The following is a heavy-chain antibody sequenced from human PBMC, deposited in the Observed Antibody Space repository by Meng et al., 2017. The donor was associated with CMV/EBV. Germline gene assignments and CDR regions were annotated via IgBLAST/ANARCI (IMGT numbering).Heavy chain of an antibody. CDR2: ISSSSSTI. CDR1: GFTFSSYS. V-gene: IGHV3-48*04. CDR3: ASNSALYCSGGSCDSENYFDF. D-gene: IGHD2-15*01. Sequence: GESLKISCAASGFTFSSYSMNWVRQAPGKGLEWVSYISSSSSTIYYADSVKGRFTISRDNAKNSLYLQMNSLRAEDTAVYYCASNSALYCSGGSCDSENYFDFWGQGTLVTVSS. J-gene: IGHJ4*02.